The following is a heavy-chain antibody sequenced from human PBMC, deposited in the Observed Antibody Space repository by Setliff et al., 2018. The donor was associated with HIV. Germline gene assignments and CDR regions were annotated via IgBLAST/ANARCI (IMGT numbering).Heavy chain of an antibody. CDR2: IYYSGST. CDR3: ARERGDFDY. D-gene: IGHD1-26*01. J-gene: IGHJ4*02. V-gene: IGHV4-39*07. CDR1: GGSISSSSYY. Sequence: SETLSLTCTVSGGSISSSSYYWGWIRQPPGKGLEWIGSIYYSGSTYYNPSLKSRFTISVDTSKNQFSLRLTSVTAADTAVYYCARERGDFDYWGQGTLVTVSS.